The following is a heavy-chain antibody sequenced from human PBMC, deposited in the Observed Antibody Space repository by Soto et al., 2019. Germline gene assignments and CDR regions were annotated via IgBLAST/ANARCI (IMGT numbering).Heavy chain of an antibody. CDR3: ARSSGSSGLYHFDF. CDR2: IFPGDSDT. D-gene: IGHD6-6*01. Sequence: EVQLVQSEAEVKKPGEFLKISCEGFGYRFTNYWIGWVRQMPGKGLEWMGVIFPGDSDTRYSPSFQGQVAISADKSINTAYLEWTGLKASDSAFYYCARSSGSSGLYHFDFWGQGTLVTVSS. V-gene: IGHV5-51*01. J-gene: IGHJ4*02. CDR1: GYRFTNYW.